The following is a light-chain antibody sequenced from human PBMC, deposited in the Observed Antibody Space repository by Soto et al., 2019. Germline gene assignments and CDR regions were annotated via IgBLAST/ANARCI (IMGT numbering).Light chain of an antibody. J-gene: IGKJ5*01. CDR2: DAS. CDR1: QTFSSH. Sequence: EIVLTQSPATLSLSPGERATLSCRASQTFSSHLAWYQQKPGQAPRLLIYDASKRATGIPARFSGRGSGTVFTLTISSLEPEDFAVYYCQQRTNGPAVITFDQGTRLEIK. CDR3: QQRTNGPAVIT. V-gene: IGKV3-11*01.